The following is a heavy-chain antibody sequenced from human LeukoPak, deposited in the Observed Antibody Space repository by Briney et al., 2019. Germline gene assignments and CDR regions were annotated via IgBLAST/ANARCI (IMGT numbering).Heavy chain of an antibody. Sequence: QPGRSLRLSCAASGFTFSSYGMHWVRQAPGKGLEWVAVISYDGSNKYYADSVKGRFTTSRDNSKNTLYLQMNSLRAEDTAVYYCTSGIAAAGTIVHGYWGQGTLVTVSS. V-gene: IGHV3-30*03. J-gene: IGHJ4*02. CDR3: TSGIAAAGTIVHGY. CDR1: GFTFSSYG. CDR2: ISYDGSNK. D-gene: IGHD6-13*01.